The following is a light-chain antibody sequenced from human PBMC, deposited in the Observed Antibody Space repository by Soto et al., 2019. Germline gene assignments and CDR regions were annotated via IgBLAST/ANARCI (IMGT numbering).Light chain of an antibody. V-gene: IGLV2-23*01. J-gene: IGLJ2*01. CDR2: EGS. CDR3: CSYAGSSNLVV. Sequence: QSALTQPASVSGSPGQAITISCTGTGSDVGNFNLVSWYQQRPGKAPKLMIYEGSKRPSGVSDRFSGSKSGNTASLTISGLHVEDEADYYCCSYAGSSNLVVFGGGPKLTVL. CDR1: GSDVGNFNL.